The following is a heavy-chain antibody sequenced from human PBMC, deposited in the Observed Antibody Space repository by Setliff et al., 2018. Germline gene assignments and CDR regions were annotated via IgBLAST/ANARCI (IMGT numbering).Heavy chain of an antibody. D-gene: IGHD3-3*01. CDR2: IRGSGGST. V-gene: IGHV3-23*01. Sequence: PGGSLRLSCAASGFRFSDLYMSWVRQVPGKGLEWLSAIRGSGGSTLYADSVKGRFTISRDNSQNTLYLQMNSLRVEDTAVYYCARDVYDFRTGQADPWGQGTLVTVSS. CDR3: ARDVYDFRTGQADP. J-gene: IGHJ5*02. CDR1: GFRFSDLY.